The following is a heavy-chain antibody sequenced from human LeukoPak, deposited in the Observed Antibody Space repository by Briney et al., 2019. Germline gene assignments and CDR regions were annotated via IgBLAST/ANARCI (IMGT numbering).Heavy chain of an antibody. CDR3: ARDEYCSSTSCLDAFDI. CDR2: ISSSGSTI. Sequence: PGGSLRLSCAASGFTFSSYEMNWVRQAPGKGLEWVSYISSSGSTIYYADSVKGRFTISRDNSKNTLYLQMNSLRAEDTAVYYCARDEYCSSTSCLDAFDIWGQGTMVTVSS. V-gene: IGHV3-48*03. CDR1: GFTFSSYE. J-gene: IGHJ3*02. D-gene: IGHD2-2*01.